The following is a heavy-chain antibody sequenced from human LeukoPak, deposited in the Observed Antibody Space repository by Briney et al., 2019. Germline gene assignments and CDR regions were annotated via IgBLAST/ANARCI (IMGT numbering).Heavy chain of an antibody. J-gene: IGHJ6*02. CDR1: GGSISNYY. Sequence: PSETLSLTCTGSGGSISNYYWSWIRQPPGKGLEWIGYIFYTGSTAYNSSLESRVTISVDSSKNQVSLRLNSVTAADTAVYYCARVMKVRGITFFGMDVWGQGTTVTVSS. CDR3: ARVMKVRGITFFGMDV. D-gene: IGHD3-10*01. V-gene: IGHV4-59*01. CDR2: IFYTGST.